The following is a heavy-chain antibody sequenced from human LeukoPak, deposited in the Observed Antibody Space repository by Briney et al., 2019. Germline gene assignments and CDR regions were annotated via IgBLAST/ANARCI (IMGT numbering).Heavy chain of an antibody. CDR1: GYTFTGYY. D-gene: IGHD3-10*01. J-gene: IGHJ5*02. CDR2: INPDSGGT. CDR3: ARDLQTYYGSGSYEPP. V-gene: IGHV1-2*02. Sequence: GASVKVSCKASGYTFTGYYIHWVRQAPGQGLEWMGWINPDSGGTNYAQKFQGRVTMTRDTSISTAYMELSRLRSDDTAVYYCARDLQTYYGSGSYEPPWGQGTLVTVSS.